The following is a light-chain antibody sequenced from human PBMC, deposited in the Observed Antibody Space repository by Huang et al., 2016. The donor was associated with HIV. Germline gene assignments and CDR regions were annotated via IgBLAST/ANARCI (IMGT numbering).Light chain of an antibody. CDR2: EAS. Sequence: EIVLTQSPATLALSPGERATLSCRASQSVSSYLAWYQQKPGQAPRLLIYEASNRATCIPARFSGSGSGTDFTLTISSLEPEDFAVYYCQQRTNWPTWTFGQGTKVEIK. CDR1: QSVSSY. V-gene: IGKV3-11*01. J-gene: IGKJ1*01. CDR3: QQRTNWPTWT.